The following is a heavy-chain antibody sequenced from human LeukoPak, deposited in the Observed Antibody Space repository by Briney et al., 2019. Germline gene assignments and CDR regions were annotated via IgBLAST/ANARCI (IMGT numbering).Heavy chain of an antibody. J-gene: IGHJ4*02. CDR2: INHSGST. V-gene: IGHV4-34*01. D-gene: IGHD2-15*01. Sequence: SETLSLTCAVYGGSFSGYYWSWIRQPPGKGLEWIEEINHSGSTNYNPSLKSRVTISVDTSKNQFSLKLSSVTAADTAVYYCASTQRGDYFDYWGQGTLVTVSS. CDR3: ASTQRGDYFDY. CDR1: GGSFSGYY.